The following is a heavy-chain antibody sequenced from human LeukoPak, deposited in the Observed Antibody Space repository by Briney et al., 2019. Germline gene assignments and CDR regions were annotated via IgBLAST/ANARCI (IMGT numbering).Heavy chain of an antibody. D-gene: IGHD4-17*01. CDR3: AKEAYPTMTAVYYYGMGV. V-gene: IGHV3-23*01. J-gene: IGHJ6*02. Sequence: GGSLRLSCAASGFIFNNYAMSWARQAPGKGLEWVSAISGSGGSTYYADSVKGRFTISRDNSKNTLYLQMSSLRVEDTALYYCAKEAYPTMTAVYYYGMGVWGLGTTVTVSS. CDR2: ISGSGGST. CDR1: GFIFNNYA.